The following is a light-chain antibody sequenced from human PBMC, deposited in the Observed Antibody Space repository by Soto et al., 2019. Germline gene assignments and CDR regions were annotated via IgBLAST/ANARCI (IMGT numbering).Light chain of an antibody. CDR2: EGS. J-gene: IGLJ2*01. CDR1: SSDVGRYNL. V-gene: IGLV2-23*01. CDR3: CSYAGSNTLI. Sequence: QSALTQPASVSGSPGQSITISCSGSSSDVGRYNLVSWYQQHPVKAPKLMIYEGSKRPSGVSNRFSGSKSGHTASLTISGLQAEDEADYYCCSYAGSNTLIFGGGTKLTVL.